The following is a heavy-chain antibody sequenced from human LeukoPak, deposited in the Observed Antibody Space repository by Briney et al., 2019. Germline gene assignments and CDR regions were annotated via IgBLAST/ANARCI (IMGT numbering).Heavy chain of an antibody. CDR2: INHSGST. Sequence: SETLSLTCAVYGGSFSGYYWSWIRQPPGKGLEWIGEINHSGSTNYNPSLKSRVTISVDTSKNQFSLKLSSVTAADTAVYYCARTPGVTTSDWGQGTLVTVSS. D-gene: IGHD4-17*01. J-gene: IGHJ4*02. V-gene: IGHV4-34*01. CDR3: ARTPGVTTSD. CDR1: GGSFSGYY.